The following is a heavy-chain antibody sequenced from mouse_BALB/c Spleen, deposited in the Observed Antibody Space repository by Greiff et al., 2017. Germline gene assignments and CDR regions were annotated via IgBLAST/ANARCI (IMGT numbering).Heavy chain of an antibody. Sequence: EVQGVESGPGLVKPSQSLSLTCTVTGYSITSDYAWNWIRQFPGNKLEWMGYISYSGSTSYNPSLKSRISITRDTSKNQFFLQLNSVTTEDTATYYCARSDGNYGFPWFAYWGQGTLVTVSA. CDR2: ISYSGST. V-gene: IGHV3-2*02. CDR1: GYSITSDYA. CDR3: ARSDGNYGFPWFAY. D-gene: IGHD2-1*01. J-gene: IGHJ3*01.